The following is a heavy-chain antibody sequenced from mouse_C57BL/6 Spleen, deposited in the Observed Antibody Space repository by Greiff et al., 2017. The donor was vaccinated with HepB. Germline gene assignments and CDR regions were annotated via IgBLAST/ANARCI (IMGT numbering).Heavy chain of an antibody. CDR2: NYPRSGNT. CDR3: ARASGSTVHYFDY. CDR1: GYTFTSYG. D-gene: IGHD1-1*01. V-gene: IGHV1-81*01. J-gene: IGHJ2*01. Sequence: QVQLQQSGAELARPGASVKLSCKASGYTFTSYGISWVKQRTVQGLEWIGENYPRSGNTYYNEKFKGKATLTADKSSSTAYMELRSLTSEDSAVYFCARASGSTVHYFDYWGQGTTLTVSS.